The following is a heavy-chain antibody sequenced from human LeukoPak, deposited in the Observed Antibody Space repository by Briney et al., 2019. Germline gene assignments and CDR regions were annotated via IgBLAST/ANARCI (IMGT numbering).Heavy chain of an antibody. CDR1: GFTFSNYN. D-gene: IGHD6-13*01. V-gene: IGHV3-48*01. CDR3: AREPTYTSSWYSTCDY. Sequence: GGSLRLSCAASGFTFSNYNMNWVRQAPGKGLEWVSYISLSSTSIYYADSVKGRFTISRDNAKNSLYLQMNSLRAEDSAIYYCAREPTYTSSWYSTCDYWGQGTLVTVSS. J-gene: IGHJ4*02. CDR2: ISLSSTSI.